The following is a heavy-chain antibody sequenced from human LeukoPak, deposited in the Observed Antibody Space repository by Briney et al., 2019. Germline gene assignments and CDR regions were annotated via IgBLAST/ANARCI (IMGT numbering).Heavy chain of an antibody. CDR1: GYTFTSYG. D-gene: IGHD1-1*01. CDR2: ISAYNGNT. J-gene: IGHJ6*03. Sequence: ASVKVSCKASGYTFTSYGISWVRQAPGQGLEWMGWISAYNGNTNYAQKLQGRVTMTTDTSTSTAYMELRSLRSDDMAVYYCARDHLGSGYNWNDGGGFDYYYYMDVWGKGTTVTVSS. V-gene: IGHV1-18*03. CDR3: ARDHLGSGYNWNDGGGFDYYYYMDV.